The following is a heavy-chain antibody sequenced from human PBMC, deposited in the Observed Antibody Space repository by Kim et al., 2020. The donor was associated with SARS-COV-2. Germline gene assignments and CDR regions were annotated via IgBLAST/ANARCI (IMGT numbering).Heavy chain of an antibody. CDR3: AKARTTMIVVVITTGYYYGMDV. D-gene: IGHD3-22*01. CDR2: ISGSGGST. CDR1: GFTFSIYA. J-gene: IGHJ6*02. Sequence: GGSLRLSCAASGFTFSIYAMSWVRQAPGKGLEWVSAISGSGGSTYYADSVKGRFTISRDNSKNTLYLQMNSLRAEDTAVYYCAKARTTMIVVVITTGYYYGMDVWGQGTTVTVSS. V-gene: IGHV3-23*01.